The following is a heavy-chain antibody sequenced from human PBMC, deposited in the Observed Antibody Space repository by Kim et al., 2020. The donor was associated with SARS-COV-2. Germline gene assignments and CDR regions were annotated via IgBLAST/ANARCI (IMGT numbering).Heavy chain of an antibody. D-gene: IGHD2-2*01. CDR2: INPNSGGT. CDR3: ARARFYCSSTSCPAGETNWFDP. CDR1: GYTFTGYY. J-gene: IGHJ5*02. Sequence: ASVKVSCKASGYTFTGYYMHWVRQAPGQGLEWMGWINPNSGGTNYAQKFQGRVTMTRDTSISTAYMELSRLRSDDTAVYYCARARFYCSSTSCPAGETNWFDPWGQGTLVTVSS. V-gene: IGHV1-2*02.